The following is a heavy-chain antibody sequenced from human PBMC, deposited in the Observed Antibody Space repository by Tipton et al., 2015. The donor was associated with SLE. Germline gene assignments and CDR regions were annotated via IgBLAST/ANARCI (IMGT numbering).Heavy chain of an antibody. CDR1: GFTFSSYS. CDR2: ISSSSSYI. D-gene: IGHD3-3*01. V-gene: IGHV3-21*01. CDR3: ARSDYDFWSGYGYCFDY. J-gene: IGHJ4*02. Sequence: SLRLSCAASGFTFSSYSMNWVRQAPGKGLEWVSSISSSSSYIYYADSVKGRFTISRDNSKNTLYLQMNGLRAEDTAVYYCARSDYDFWSGYGYCFDYWGQGTLVTVSS.